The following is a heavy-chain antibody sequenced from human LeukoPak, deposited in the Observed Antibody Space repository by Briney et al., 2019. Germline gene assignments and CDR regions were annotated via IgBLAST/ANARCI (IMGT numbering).Heavy chain of an antibody. D-gene: IGHD2-21*01. V-gene: IGHV1-46*03. Sequence: ASVKVSCKASGYLFTGYYLHWVRQAPGQGLEWMGIINPSGGSTSYAQKFQGRVTMTRDTSTSTVYMELSSLRSEDTAVYYCARFCGGYCYLGDAFDIWGQGTMVTVSS. CDR1: GYLFTGYY. CDR3: ARFCGGYCYLGDAFDI. CDR2: INPSGGST. J-gene: IGHJ3*02.